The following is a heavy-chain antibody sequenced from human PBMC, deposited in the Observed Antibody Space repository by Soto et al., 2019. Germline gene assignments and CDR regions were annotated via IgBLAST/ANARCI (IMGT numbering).Heavy chain of an antibody. D-gene: IGHD5-18*01. CDR1: GGSLSSGGYY. CDR2: IYYSGNT. Sequence: PSETLSLTCTVSGGSLSSGGYYWSWVRQNPRRALEWIWNIYYSGNTYYDPSLKSRLTISVDTSKNQFSLNLSSVTAADTAVYYCARDRLMATAGTARHYFGLDVWGQGTTVTVSS. V-gene: IGHV4-31*02. CDR3: ARDRLMATAGTARHYFGLDV. J-gene: IGHJ6*02.